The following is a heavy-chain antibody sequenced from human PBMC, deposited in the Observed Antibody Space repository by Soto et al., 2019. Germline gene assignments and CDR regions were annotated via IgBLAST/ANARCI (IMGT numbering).Heavy chain of an antibody. D-gene: IGHD3-22*01. CDR1: GYTFTDYG. J-gene: IGHJ6*02. Sequence: QVQLVESGAEVKKPGASVKVSCKASGYTFTDYGISWVRQAPGQGLERMGWISGYNGNTKYAQKFQGRVTMTTDTPTNTAYMELRSLRSDDTAVYYCARDGEYYYDSSGNYYYHYGLDVWGQGTTVTVS. CDR3: ARDGEYYYDSSGNYYYHYGLDV. V-gene: IGHV1-18*04. CDR2: ISGYNGNT.